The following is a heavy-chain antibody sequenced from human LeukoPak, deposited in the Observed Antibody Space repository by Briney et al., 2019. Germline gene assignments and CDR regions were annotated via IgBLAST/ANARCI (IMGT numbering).Heavy chain of an antibody. CDR1: GFTLSSSE. CDR3: AREPTYTSTWYTTCDY. Sequence: GGSLRLSCAASGFTLSSSEMDWVRQAPGKGLEWVSYISSDNSVLYADSVKGRFTISSDKATNSVYLQMNSLRADDTAVYYCAREPTYTSTWYTTCDYWGQGTLVTVSS. J-gene: IGHJ4*02. V-gene: IGHV3-48*03. D-gene: IGHD6-13*01. CDR2: ISSDNSV.